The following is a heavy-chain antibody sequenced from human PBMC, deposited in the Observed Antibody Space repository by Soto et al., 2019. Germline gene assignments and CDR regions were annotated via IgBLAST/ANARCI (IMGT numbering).Heavy chain of an antibody. J-gene: IGHJ5*02. Sequence: SETLSLTCAVSGDSISSDNWWSWVRQPPGQGLEWIGELYHDGSTNYNPSLKSRVTISIDKSKNQFSLKLSSVTAADTAVYYCARVSSSSRTWFDPWGQGTLV. D-gene: IGHD6-6*01. CDR2: LYHDGST. V-gene: IGHV4-4*02. CDR3: ARVSSSSRTWFDP. CDR1: GDSISSDNW.